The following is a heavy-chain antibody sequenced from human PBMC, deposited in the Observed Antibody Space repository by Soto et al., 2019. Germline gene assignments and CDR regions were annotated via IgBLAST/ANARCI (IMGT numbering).Heavy chain of an antibody. Sequence: QVQLVQSGAEVTKPGSSVKVSCKASGGTFSSYAISWVRQAPGQGLEWMGGIIPIVGTANYAQKFQCRGTITANKATSTAYMELSSLSSEETAVDYSARTGGSSSPYYYYYYGMDGRGPGPTVPVSS. J-gene: IGHJ6*02. CDR2: IIPIVGTA. CDR3: ARTGGSSSPYYYYYYGMDG. CDR1: GGTFSSYA. D-gene: IGHD6-6*01. V-gene: IGHV1-69*06.